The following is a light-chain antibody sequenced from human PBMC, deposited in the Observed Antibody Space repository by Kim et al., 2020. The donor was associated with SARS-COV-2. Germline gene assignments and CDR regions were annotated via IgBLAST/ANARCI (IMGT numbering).Light chain of an antibody. CDR1: TVAGTSRHY. V-gene: IGLV7-46*01. CDR3: LLVLVGGRV. J-gene: IGLJ3*02. CDR2: DTT. Sequence: PGLRVTVPGASSTVAGTSRHYSYLIKQKRGQAPRTVINDTTHKKSWTPVRFSGSLLGDKAALTLSGARPEDEADYYCLLVLVGGRVFGGGTKLTFL.